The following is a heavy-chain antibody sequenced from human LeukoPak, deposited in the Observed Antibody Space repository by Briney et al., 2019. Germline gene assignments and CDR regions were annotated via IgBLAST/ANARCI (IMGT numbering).Heavy chain of an antibody. CDR1: GGSMRSYY. CDR3: ARSRFYSGGFDY. CDR2: IYYSGST. J-gene: IGHJ4*02. Sequence: SETLSLTCTVSGGSMRSYYWSWIRQPPGKGLEWIGYIYYSGSTNYNPSLKSRVTISVDTSKNQFSLKLSSVTAADTAVYYCARSRFYSGGFDYWGQGTLVTVSS. D-gene: IGHD2-15*01. V-gene: IGHV4-59*01.